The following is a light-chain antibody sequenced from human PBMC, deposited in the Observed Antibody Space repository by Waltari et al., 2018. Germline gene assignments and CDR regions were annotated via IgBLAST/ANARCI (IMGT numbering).Light chain of an antibody. V-gene: IGKV2-40*01. J-gene: IGKJ1*01. Sequence: DIVMTQTPLSVPVTLGEPASISCRSSQSLLDSEDGNTYLDWYLQKPGQSPQLLIYEVSNRASGVPDRFSGSGSDTDFTLKISRVEAEDVGVYYCMQGIEYPPTFGQGTKVEIK. CDR2: EVS. CDR1: QSLLDSEDGNTY. CDR3: MQGIEYPPT.